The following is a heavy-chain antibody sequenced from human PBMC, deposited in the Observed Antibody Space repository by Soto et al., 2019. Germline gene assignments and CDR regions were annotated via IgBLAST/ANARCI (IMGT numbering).Heavy chain of an antibody. V-gene: IGHV3-9*01. J-gene: IGHJ4*02. Sequence: ESGGGLVQPGRSLRLSCAASGFTFDDYAMHWVRQAPGKGLEWVSGISWNSGSIGYADSVKGRFTISRDNAKNSLYLQMNSLRAEDTALYYCAKDRSAGVSYSYGLDYWGQGTLVTVSS. CDR2: ISWNSGSI. CDR1: GFTFDDYA. D-gene: IGHD5-18*01. CDR3: AKDRSAGVSYSYGLDY.